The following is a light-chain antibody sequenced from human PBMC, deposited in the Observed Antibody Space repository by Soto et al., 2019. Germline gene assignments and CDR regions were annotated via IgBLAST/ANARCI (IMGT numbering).Light chain of an antibody. V-gene: IGKV3-20*01. CDR2: DAS. J-gene: IGKJ1*01. Sequence: EIVLTQSPGTLSLSPGEIATLSCRASQSVRSSYLAWYQEKPGQAPRLLIYDASTRATGIPDRFSGGGSGTDFTLTISRLEPEDFAVYYCQQYGSSPRTFGQGTKVEIK. CDR1: QSVRSSY. CDR3: QQYGSSPRT.